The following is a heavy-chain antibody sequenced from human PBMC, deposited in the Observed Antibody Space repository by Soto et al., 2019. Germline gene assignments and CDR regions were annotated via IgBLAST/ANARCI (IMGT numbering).Heavy chain of an antibody. D-gene: IGHD2-8*01. CDR3: ARGFDRDGPYNGCHP. J-gene: IGHJ5*02. CDR1: GGSISTTNW. CDR2: ILHIGST. V-gene: IGHV4-4*02. Sequence: VQLQESGPGLVKPSGTLSLTCTVSGGSISTTNWWSWVRQSPGKGLEWIGEILHIGSTNYNPSLKIRVTTSIDKSKHQFSLRLSSVTAADTAVYYFARGFDRDGPYNGCHPWGQGTLVSVSS.